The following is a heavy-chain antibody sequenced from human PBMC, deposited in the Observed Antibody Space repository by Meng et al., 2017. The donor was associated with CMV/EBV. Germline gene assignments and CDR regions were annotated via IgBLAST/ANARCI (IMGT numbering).Heavy chain of an antibody. CDR2: IYPGDSDT. CDR3: ARQGLNDFWSGYSDYYYGMDV. J-gene: IGHJ6*02. V-gene: IGHV5-51*01. Sequence: KVSCKGSGYSFTSYWIGWVRQMPGKGLEWMGIIYPGDSDTRYSPSFQGQVTISADKSISTAYLQWSSLKASDTAMYYCARQGLNDFWSGYSDYYYGMDVWGQGTTVTVSS. CDR1: GYSFTSYW. D-gene: IGHD3-3*01.